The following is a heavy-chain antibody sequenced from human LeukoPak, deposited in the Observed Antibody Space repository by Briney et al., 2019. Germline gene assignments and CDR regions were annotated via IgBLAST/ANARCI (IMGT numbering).Heavy chain of an antibody. J-gene: IGHJ5*02. CDR1: GFSLSTSGVG. Sequence: GSGPTLVNPTQTLTLTCTFSGFSLSTSGVGVGWIRQPPGKALEWLALIYWNDDKRYSPSLKSRLTITKDTSKNQVVLTMTNMDPVDTATYYCAHRKTYYDFWSGYMDNWFDPWGQGTLVTVSS. CDR2: IYWNDDK. D-gene: IGHD3-3*01. CDR3: AHRKTYYDFWSGYMDNWFDP. V-gene: IGHV2-5*01.